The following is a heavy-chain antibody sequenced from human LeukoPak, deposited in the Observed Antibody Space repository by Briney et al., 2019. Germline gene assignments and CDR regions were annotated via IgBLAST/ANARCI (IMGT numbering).Heavy chain of an antibody. D-gene: IGHD3-10*01. J-gene: IGHJ1*01. CDR2: ISWNSGVI. Sequence: GGSLRLSCAASGFTFGEYAMHWVRQAPGKGLEWVSGISWNSGVIGYAESVKGRFTISRDSAKSALYLQMNSLRAEDSALYYCAKVGGAGSYYNIYFQHWGRGTLVTVSS. CDR1: GFTFGEYA. V-gene: IGHV3-9*01. CDR3: AKVGGAGSYYNIYFQH.